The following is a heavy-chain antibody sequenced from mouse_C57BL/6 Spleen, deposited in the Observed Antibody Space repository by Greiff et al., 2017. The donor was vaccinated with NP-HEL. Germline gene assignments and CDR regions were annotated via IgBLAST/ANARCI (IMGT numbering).Heavy chain of an antibody. V-gene: IGHV1-42*01. CDR2: INPSTGGT. J-gene: IGHJ2*01. D-gene: IGHD3-3*01. CDR3: ARGTYYFDY. CDR1: GYSFTGYY. Sequence: LVESGPELVKPGASVKISCKASGYSFTGYYMNWVKQSPEKSLEWIGEINPSTGGTTYNQKFKAKATLTVDKSSSTAYMQLKSLTSEDSAVYYCARGTYYFDYWGQGTTLTVSS.